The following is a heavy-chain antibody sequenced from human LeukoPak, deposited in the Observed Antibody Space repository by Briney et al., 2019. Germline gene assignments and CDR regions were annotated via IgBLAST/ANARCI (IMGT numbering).Heavy chain of an antibody. CDR2: ISAYNGNT. CDR3: AKSHAGYSSSWYASGVAFDI. V-gene: IGHV1-18*01. CDR1: GYTFTSYG. J-gene: IGHJ3*02. Sequence: ASVKVSCKASGYTFTSYGISWVRQAPGQGLEWMGSISAYNGNTNYAQKFQGRVTMTTDTSTSTAYMELRSLRSDDTAVYYCAKSHAGYSSSWYASGVAFDIWGQGTMVTVSS. D-gene: IGHD6-13*01.